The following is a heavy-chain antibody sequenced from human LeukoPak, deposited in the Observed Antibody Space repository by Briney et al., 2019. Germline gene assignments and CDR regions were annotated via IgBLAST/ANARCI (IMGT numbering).Heavy chain of an antibody. D-gene: IGHD3-22*01. J-gene: IGHJ4*02. CDR2: INHSGST. CDR3: ARVRRGYDSSGYYYSYYFDY. CDR1: GGSFSGYY. V-gene: IGHV4-34*01. Sequence: SETLSLTCAVYGGSFSGYYWSWIHQPPGKGLEWIGEINHSGSTNYNPSLKSRVTISVDTSKNQFSLKLSSVTAADTAVYYCARVRRGYDSSGYYYSYYFDYWGQGTLVTVSS.